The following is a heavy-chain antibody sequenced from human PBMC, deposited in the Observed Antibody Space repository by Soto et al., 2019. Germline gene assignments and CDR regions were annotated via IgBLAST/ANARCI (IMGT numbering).Heavy chain of an antibody. CDR3: TTSPGAVAILVDY. Sequence: EVQLVESGGGLEKRGGSLRLSCAASGFTFSNAWMSWVRQAPGKGLEWVGRIKSKTDGGTTDYAAPVKGRFTISRDDSKNTLYLQMNSLKTEDTAVYYCTTSPGAVAILVDYWGQGTLVTVSS. CDR1: GFTFSNAW. V-gene: IGHV3-15*01. CDR2: IKSKTDGGTT. D-gene: IGHD6-19*01. J-gene: IGHJ4*02.